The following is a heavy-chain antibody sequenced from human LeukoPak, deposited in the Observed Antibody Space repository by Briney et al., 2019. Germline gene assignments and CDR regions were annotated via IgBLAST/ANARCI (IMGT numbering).Heavy chain of an antibody. CDR2: ISGHNGNT. CDR1: AHTFSRHL. V-gene: IGHV1-18*01. Sequence: ASVKVSCTAPAHTFSRHLISWLRQVPGQGLEWMGWISGHNGNTDLAQKFKDRVTLTTDTSTSTAYMELRSLTSDDTALYYCSGRWAEFQLVCDIWGQGTLVTVSP. CDR3: SGRWAEFQLVCDI. J-gene: IGHJ4*02. D-gene: IGHD3-16*01.